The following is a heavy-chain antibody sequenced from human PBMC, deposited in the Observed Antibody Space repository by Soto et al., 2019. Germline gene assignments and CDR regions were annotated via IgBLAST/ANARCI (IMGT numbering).Heavy chain of an antibody. D-gene: IGHD1-1*01. CDR2: VYGKDDK. J-gene: IGHJ5*02. CDR1: GFSLTTGSVA. Sequence: SGPTLVNPTHTLTLTCTFSGFSLTTGSVAVAWVRRPPGKALEWLAIVYGKDDKHYNPSLRTRLTITKDTSKNQVVLTMINVDPVDTGTYYCARRALENAKGWFDTWGQGILVTVS. CDR3: ARRALENAKGWFDT. V-gene: IGHV2-5*01.